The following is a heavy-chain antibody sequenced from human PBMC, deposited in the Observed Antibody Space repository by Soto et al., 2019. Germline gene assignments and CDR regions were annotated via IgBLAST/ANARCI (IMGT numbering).Heavy chain of an antibody. CDR1: GGSISSYY. Sequence: SETLSLTCTVSGGSISSYYWSWIRQPPGKGLEWIGYIYYSGSTNYNPSLKSRVTISVDTSKNQFSLKLSSVTAADTAVYYCARQSRAARRTYYYYYMDVWGKGTTVTVSS. CDR2: IYYSGST. D-gene: IGHD6-6*01. CDR3: ARQSRAARRTYYYYYMDV. J-gene: IGHJ6*03. V-gene: IGHV4-59*08.